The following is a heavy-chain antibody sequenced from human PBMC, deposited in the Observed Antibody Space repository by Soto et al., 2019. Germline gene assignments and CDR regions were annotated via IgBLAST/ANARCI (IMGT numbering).Heavy chain of an antibody. Sequence: ASVKVSCKASGYTFTGYYMHWVRQAPGQGLEWMGWINPNSGGTNYAQKFQGWVTMTRDTSISTAYMELSRLRSDDTAVYYCARARRTLEYSSGGSCSSGDAFDIWG. D-gene: IGHD2-15*01. CDR2: INPNSGGT. CDR1: GYTFTGYY. V-gene: IGHV1-2*04. CDR3: ARARRTLEYSSGGSCSSGDAFDI. J-gene: IGHJ3*02.